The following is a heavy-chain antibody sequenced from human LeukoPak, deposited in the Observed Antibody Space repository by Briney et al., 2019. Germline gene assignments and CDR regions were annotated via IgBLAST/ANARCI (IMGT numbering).Heavy chain of an antibody. J-gene: IGHJ4*02. D-gene: IGHD3-22*01. V-gene: IGHV3-11*04. CDR1: GFTFSDYY. CDR3: ARVGYDSSGRFDY. CDR2: ISSSGSII. Sequence: GGSLRLSCAASGFTFSDYYMTWIRQAPGKGLEWVSYISSSGSIIYYADSVKGRFIISRDNAKNSLYLQMNSLRAEDAAVYFCARVGYDSSGRFDYWGQGTLVTVSS.